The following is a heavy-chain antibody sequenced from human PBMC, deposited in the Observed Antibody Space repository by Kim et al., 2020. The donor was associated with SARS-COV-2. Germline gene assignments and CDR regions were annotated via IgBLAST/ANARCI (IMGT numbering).Heavy chain of an antibody. CDR1: GWSFSGYY. D-gene: IGHD6-19*01. CDR2: INHSGST. Sequence: SETLSLTCAAYGWSFSGYYWTWIRQPPGKGLEWVGEINHSGSTNYNPDPKSRVTISVDTSKNQFSLKLSSVTAADAAAYYCPRAGMRWLVRPFVYYFYY. J-gene: IGHJ4*01. V-gene: IGHV4-34*01. CDR3: PRAGMRWLVRPFVYYFYY.